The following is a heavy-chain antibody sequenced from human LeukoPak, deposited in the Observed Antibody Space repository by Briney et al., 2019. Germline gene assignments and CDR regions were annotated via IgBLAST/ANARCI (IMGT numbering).Heavy chain of an antibody. CDR1: GFTFSSYS. Sequence: GGSLGLSCAASGFTFSSYSMNWVRQAPGKGLEWVSSISSSSSYIYYADSVKGRFTISRDNAKNSLYLQMNSLRAEDTAVYYCARDPPGYSSGWTDYWGQGTLVTVSS. CDR2: ISSSSSYI. J-gene: IGHJ4*02. D-gene: IGHD6-19*01. V-gene: IGHV3-21*01. CDR3: ARDPPGYSSGWTDY.